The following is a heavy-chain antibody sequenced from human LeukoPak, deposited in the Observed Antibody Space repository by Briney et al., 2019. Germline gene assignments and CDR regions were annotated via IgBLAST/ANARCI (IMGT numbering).Heavy chain of an antibody. D-gene: IGHD3-22*01. Sequence: QPGRSLSLSCAASGFTFSSYAMHWVRQAPGKGQEWVAVISYDGSNKYYADSVKGRFTISRDNSKNTLYLQMNSLRAEDTAVYYCARDWGASGYYLPLDYWGQGTLVTVSS. V-gene: IGHV3-30-3*01. CDR2: ISYDGSNK. J-gene: IGHJ4*02. CDR1: GFTFSSYA. CDR3: ARDWGASGYYLPLDY.